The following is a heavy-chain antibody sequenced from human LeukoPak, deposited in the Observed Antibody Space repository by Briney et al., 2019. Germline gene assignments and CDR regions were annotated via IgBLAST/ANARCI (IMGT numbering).Heavy chain of an antibody. J-gene: IGHJ4*02. CDR1: GYTFTNYC. CDR2: INPSGGST. V-gene: IGHV1-46*01. Sequence: ASVKVSCKASGYTFTNYCIHWVRQAPGQGLEWMGIINPSGGSTNFAQKFQGRVTMTTDTSTITVYMELSSLRSEDTAVYYCARWTTTYLDYWGQGTLVTVSS. D-gene: IGHD4-11*01. CDR3: ARWTTTYLDY.